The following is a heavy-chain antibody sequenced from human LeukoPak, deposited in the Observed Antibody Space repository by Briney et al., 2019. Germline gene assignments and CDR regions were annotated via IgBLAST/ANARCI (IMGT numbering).Heavy chain of an antibody. D-gene: IGHD4-23*01. CDR3: ARDRRSNYGGNSRRDAFDI. CDR2: ISAYNGNT. V-gene: IGHV1-18*01. J-gene: IGHJ3*02. Sequence: GASVKVSCKASGYTFTSHGISWVRQAPGQGLEWMGWISAYNGNTNYAQKLQGRVTMTTDTSTSTAYMEPRSLRSDDTAVYYCARDRRSNYGGNSRRDAFDIWGQGTMVTVSS. CDR1: GYTFTSHG.